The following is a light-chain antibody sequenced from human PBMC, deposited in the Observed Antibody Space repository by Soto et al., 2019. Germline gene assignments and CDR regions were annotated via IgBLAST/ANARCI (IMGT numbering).Light chain of an antibody. V-gene: IGLV2-14*01. CDR1: SSDIGGYNY. Sequence: QSALTQPASVSGSPGQSITISCTGTSSDIGGYNYVSWYQQHPGKAPKLMIYEVSNRPSGVSYRFSGSKSGNTASLTISGLQAEDEADYYCSSDTSSSTLDVFGTGTKLTVL. J-gene: IGLJ1*01. CDR2: EVS. CDR3: SSDTSSSTLDV.